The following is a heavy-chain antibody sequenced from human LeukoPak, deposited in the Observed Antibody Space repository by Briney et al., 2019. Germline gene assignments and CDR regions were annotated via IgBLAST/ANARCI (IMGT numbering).Heavy chain of an antibody. CDR1: GYTFTGYY. Sequence: ASVKVSCKASGYTFTGYYMHWVRQAPGQGLEWMGWINPNSGGTNYAQKLQGRVTMTRDTSISTAYMELSRLRSDDTAVYYCARGRGYSGYVDYWGQGTLVTVSS. V-gene: IGHV1-2*02. CDR3: ARGRGYSGYVDY. CDR2: INPNSGGT. D-gene: IGHD5-12*01. J-gene: IGHJ4*02.